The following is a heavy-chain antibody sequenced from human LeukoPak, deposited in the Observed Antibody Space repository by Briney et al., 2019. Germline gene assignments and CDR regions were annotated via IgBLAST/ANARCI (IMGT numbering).Heavy chain of an antibody. Sequence: PGGSLRLSCAASGFSFSNYWFHWVRQAPGKGLEWVSVIYSGGSTYYADSVKGRFTISRDNSKNTLYLQMNSLRAEDTAVYYCARDSVVAGTYYYGMDVWGQGTTVTVSS. J-gene: IGHJ6*02. CDR2: IYSGGST. CDR1: GFSFSNYW. CDR3: ARDSVVAGTYYYGMDV. D-gene: IGHD6-19*01. V-gene: IGHV3-53*01.